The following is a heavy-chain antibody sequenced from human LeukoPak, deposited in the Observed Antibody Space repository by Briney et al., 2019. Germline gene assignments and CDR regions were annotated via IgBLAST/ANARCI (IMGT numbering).Heavy chain of an antibody. V-gene: IGHV4-34*01. Sequence: SETLSLTCAVYGGSFSGYYWSWIRQPPGKGLEWIGEINHSGSTNYNPSLKSRVTISVDTSKNQFSLKLSSVTAADTAVYYCARTAPLIDYWGQGTLVTVSS. CDR3: ARTAPLIDY. CDR1: GGSFSGYY. J-gene: IGHJ4*02. CDR2: INHSGST.